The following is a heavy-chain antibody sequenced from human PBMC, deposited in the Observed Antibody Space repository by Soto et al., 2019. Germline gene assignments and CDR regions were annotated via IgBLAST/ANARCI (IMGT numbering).Heavy chain of an antibody. CDR2: VSWNSDTI. J-gene: IGHJ4*02. CDR1: GFTFEDYA. Sequence: EVQLVESGGGLVQPGRSLRLSCGASGFTFEDYAMHWVRQAPGKGLEWVSGVSWNSDTIGYADSVRGRFTISRDNAKNSLYLQMNSLRAEDTACYYCLKEWDSIGSRLEYWGQGTLVTVSS. V-gene: IGHV3-9*01. D-gene: IGHD5-18*01. CDR3: LKEWDSIGSRLEY.